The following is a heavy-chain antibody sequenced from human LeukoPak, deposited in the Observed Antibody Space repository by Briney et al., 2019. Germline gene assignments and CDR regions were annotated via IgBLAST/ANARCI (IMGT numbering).Heavy chain of an antibody. CDR2: FDPEDGKT. CDR3: ARWEWEPRGGSGY. CDR1: GYSLNELS. J-gene: IGHJ4*02. V-gene: IGHV1-24*01. Sequence: ASVKVSCKVSGYSLNELSMHWVRQAPGKGLEWMGGFDPEDGKTIYAQKFQGRVTMTEDTSTDTAYMELRSLRSDDTAVYYCARWEWEPRGGSGYWGQGTLVTVSS. D-gene: IGHD1-26*01.